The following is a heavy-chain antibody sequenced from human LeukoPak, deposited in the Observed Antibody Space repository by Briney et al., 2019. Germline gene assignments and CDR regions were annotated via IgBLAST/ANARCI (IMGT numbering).Heavy chain of an antibody. V-gene: IGHV4-39*01. CDR2: IYYSGIT. J-gene: IGHJ4*02. CDR1: GGSIISSSYY. CDR3: ARHAAGVVWSGPYFDY. D-gene: IGHD3-3*01. Sequence: PSETLSLTCSLSGGSIISSSYYWAWIRQPPGMGLEWIGSIYYSGITYYNTSLKSRATVSVDTSKNQFFLHLISVTAADTAVYYCARHAAGVVWSGPYFDYWGQGTLVTVSS.